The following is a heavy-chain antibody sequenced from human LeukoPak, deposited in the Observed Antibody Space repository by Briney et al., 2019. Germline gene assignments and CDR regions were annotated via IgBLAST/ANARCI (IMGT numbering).Heavy chain of an antibody. CDR2: ISSSGSTI. V-gene: IGHV3-11*01. Sequence: GGSLRLSCAASGFTFSDYYMSWIRQAPGKGLEWVSYISSSGSTIYYADSVKGRFTISRGNAKNSLYLQMNSLRAEDTAVYYCAGEIRVDTAMVADAFDIWGQGTTVTVSS. CDR1: GFTFSDYY. J-gene: IGHJ3*02. D-gene: IGHD5-18*01. CDR3: AGEIRVDTAMVADAFDI.